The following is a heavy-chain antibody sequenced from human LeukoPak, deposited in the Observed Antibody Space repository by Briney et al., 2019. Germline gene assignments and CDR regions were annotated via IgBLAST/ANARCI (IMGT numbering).Heavy chain of an antibody. J-gene: IGHJ4*02. V-gene: IGHV3-30*04. CDR2: ISYDGSNK. D-gene: IGHD5-18*01. CDR3: AKEPYRYSYGYGYFDY. CDR1: GFTFSSNA. Sequence: PGGSLRLSCAAAGFTFSSNAMHWVRQAPGKGLEWVAIISYDGSNKYYADSVKGRFTISRDNSKNTLYLQMNSLRAEDTAVYYCAKEPYRYSYGYGYFDYWGQGTLVTVSS.